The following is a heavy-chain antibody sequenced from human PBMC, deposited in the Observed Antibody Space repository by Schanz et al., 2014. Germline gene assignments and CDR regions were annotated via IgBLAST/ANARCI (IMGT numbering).Heavy chain of an antibody. J-gene: IGHJ4*02. V-gene: IGHV3-30*02. CDR1: GFTVSAYS. CDR3: AKDLGSGNWGFDY. Sequence: VQVVESGGGLVRPGGSLRLSCSGFTVSAYSANWVRQAPGKGLEWVTFIRYDFKTYYGVSLRGRFTISRDNSKNTVDLQINSLRAEDTAVYYCAKDLGSGNWGFDYWGQGILVTVSS. D-gene: IGHD3-10*01. CDR2: IRYDFKT.